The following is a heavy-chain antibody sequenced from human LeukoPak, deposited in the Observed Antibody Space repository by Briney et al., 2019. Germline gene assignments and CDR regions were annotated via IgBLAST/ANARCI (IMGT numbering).Heavy chain of an antibody. CDR1: GFTFRTYA. CDR2: ISGSGNGT. V-gene: IGHV3-23*01. J-gene: IGHJ4*02. D-gene: IGHD5-24*01. CDR3: AKRTMSAFDS. Sequence: GGSLRLSCTASGFTFRTYAMNWVRQAPGKGLECLSGISGSGNGTYYADSVKGRFIISRDNSKNMVYLQMNSLTVEDTATYYCAKRTMSAFDSWGQGTLLIVSS.